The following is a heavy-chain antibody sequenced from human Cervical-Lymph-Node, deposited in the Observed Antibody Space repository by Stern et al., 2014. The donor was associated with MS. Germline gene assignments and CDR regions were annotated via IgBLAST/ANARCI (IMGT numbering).Heavy chain of an antibody. CDR2: ICPGASET. V-gene: IGHV5-51*01. CDR1: GFKFSIYC. CDR3: ARQTTAWASDV. Sequence: EVQLVESGAELIRPGESLKISCKGSGFKFSIYCIAWVRQMPGKGLEWTGIICPGASETRYSPSFQGQVSMSADKSTSTAYLQWSSLNASDTAMYFCARQTTAWASDVWGQGTLVTVSS. D-gene: IGHD1-14*01. J-gene: IGHJ4*02.